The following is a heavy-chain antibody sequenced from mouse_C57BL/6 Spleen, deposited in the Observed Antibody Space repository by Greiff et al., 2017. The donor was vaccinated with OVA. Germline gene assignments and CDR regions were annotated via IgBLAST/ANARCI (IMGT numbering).Heavy chain of an antibody. Sequence: VQLQQSGAELARPGASVKMSCKASGYTFTSYTMHWVKQRPGQGLEWIGFINPYSGYTKYNQKFKDKATLTVDKSSSTAYMQLSSLTSEDYAVYYCASGGSNAGFAYWGQGTLVTVST. CDR1: GYTFTSYT. J-gene: IGHJ3*01. CDR2: INPYSGYT. CDR3: ASGGSNAGFAY. V-gene: IGHV1-4*01. D-gene: IGHD1-1*01.